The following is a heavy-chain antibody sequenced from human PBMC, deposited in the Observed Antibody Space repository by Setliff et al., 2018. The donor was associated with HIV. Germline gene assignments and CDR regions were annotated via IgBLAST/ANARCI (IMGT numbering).Heavy chain of an antibody. J-gene: IGHJ5*02. CDR2: IFSSGST. D-gene: IGHD3-10*01. V-gene: IGHV4-4*09. Sequence: PSETLSLTCTVSGGSISSYCWNWIRQSPGRGLEWIGFIFSSGSTKYNPSLQSRVTMSIDTSENQFSLKLTSVTAADTAVYYCARRIDNSGSFPDKNWFDTWGQGSLVTVSS. CDR3: ARRIDNSGSFPDKNWFDT. CDR1: GGSISSYC.